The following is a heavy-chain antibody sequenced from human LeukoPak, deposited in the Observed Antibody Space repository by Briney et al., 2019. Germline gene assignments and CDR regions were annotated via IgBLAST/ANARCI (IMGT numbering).Heavy chain of an antibody. Sequence: PGGSLRLSCAASGFSFSSYGMHWVRQAPGKGLEWVAFIRYDGSNKYYVDSVKGRFTTSRDNSKNTLYLQMNSLRAEDTAVYYCARDLEGGSSWGEAFDYWGQGTLVTVSS. J-gene: IGHJ4*02. CDR2: IRYDGSNK. D-gene: IGHD6-6*01. CDR3: ARDLEGGSSWGEAFDY. V-gene: IGHV3-30*02. CDR1: GFSFSSYG.